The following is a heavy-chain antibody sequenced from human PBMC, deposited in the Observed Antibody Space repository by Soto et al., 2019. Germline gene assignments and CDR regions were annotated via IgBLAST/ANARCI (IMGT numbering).Heavy chain of an antibody. D-gene: IGHD3-10*01. J-gene: IGHJ3*02. CDR1: GFTFSSYG. V-gene: IGHV3-30*18. CDR2: ISYDGSNK. CDR3: AKDVDGLSAFDI. Sequence: QVQLVESGGGVVQPGRSLRLSCAASGFTFSSYGMHWVRQAPGKGLEWVAVISYDGSNKYYADSVKGRFTISRDNSKNTLYLQMNSLRAEDTAVYYCAKDVDGLSAFDIWGQGTMVTVSS.